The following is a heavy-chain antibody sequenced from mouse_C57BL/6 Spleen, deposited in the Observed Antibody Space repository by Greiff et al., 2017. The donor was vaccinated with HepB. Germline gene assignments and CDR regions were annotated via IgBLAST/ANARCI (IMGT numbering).Heavy chain of an antibody. V-gene: IGHV1-50*01. CDR3: ARNPHYYDYDVGYAMDY. D-gene: IGHD2-4*01. CDR2: IDPSDSYT. Sequence: VQLQQSGAELVKPGASVKLSCKASGYTFTSYWMQWVKQRPGQGLEWIGEIDPSDSYTNYNQKFKGKATLTVDTSSSTAYMQLSSLTSEDSAVYYCARNPHYYDYDVGYAMDYWGQGTSVTVSS. CDR1: GYTFTSYW. J-gene: IGHJ4*01.